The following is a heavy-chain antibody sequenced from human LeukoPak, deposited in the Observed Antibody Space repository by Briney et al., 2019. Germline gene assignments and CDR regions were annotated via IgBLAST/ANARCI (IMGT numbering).Heavy chain of an antibody. CDR2: IRYDGSNK. J-gene: IGHJ3*02. D-gene: IGHD3-9*01. CDR3: AKALFDWSLRDAFDI. V-gene: IGHV3-30*02. Sequence: PGGSLRLSCAASGFTFSSYGMHWVRQAPGKGLEWVAFIRYDGSNKYYADSVKGRFTISRDNSKNTLYLQMNSLRAEDTAVYYCAKALFDWSLRDAFDIWGQGTMVTVSS. CDR1: GFTFSSYG.